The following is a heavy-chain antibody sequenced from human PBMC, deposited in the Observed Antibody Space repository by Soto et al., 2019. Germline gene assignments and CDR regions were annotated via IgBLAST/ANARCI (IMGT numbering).Heavy chain of an antibody. Sequence: ASVKVSCKASGYTFTSYGISWVRQAPGQGLEWMGRINPSGGSTSYAQKFQGRVTMTRDTSTSTVYMELSSLRSEDTAVYYCARDDSSGWYWYYYYYMDVWGKGTTVTVSS. V-gene: IGHV1-46*03. D-gene: IGHD6-19*01. CDR1: GYTFTSYG. CDR2: INPSGGST. J-gene: IGHJ6*03. CDR3: ARDDSSGWYWYYYYYMDV.